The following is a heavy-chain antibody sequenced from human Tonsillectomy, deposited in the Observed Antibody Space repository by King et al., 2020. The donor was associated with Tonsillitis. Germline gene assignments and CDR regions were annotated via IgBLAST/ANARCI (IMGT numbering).Heavy chain of an antibody. D-gene: IGHD3-16*01. CDR1: GYTFTGYY. V-gene: IGHV1-2*02. CDR2: INPNSGGT. CDR3: ARVLYRGGTPPLDY. Sequence: QLVQSGAEVKKPGASVKVSCKASGYTFTGYYMHWVRQAPGQGLEWMGWINPNSGGTNYPQKFQGRVTMTRDTSISTAYMELSRLRSDDTAVYYCARVLYRGGTPPLDYWGQGTLVTVSS. J-gene: IGHJ4*02.